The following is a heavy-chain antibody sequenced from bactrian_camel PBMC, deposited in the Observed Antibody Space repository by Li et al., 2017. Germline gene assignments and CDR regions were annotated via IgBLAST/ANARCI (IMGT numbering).Heavy chain of an antibody. CDR2: FASDGRA. Sequence: HVQLVESGGGSVQSGGSLRLSCLASGYTYNGYCKAWFRQGPGRQREEVASFASDGRAVYADSVKGRFTISQDNAKNTVYLQMNSLKPEDTAMYYCAADIKTNGICRREADWRYWGQGTQVTV. CDR1: GYTYNGYC. D-gene: IGHD2*01. V-gene: IGHV3S53*01. J-gene: IGHJ4*01. CDR3: AADIKTNGICRREADWRY.